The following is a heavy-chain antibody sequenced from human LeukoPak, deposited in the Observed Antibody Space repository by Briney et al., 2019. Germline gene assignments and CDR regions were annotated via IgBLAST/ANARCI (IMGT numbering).Heavy chain of an antibody. Sequence: PSETLSLTCTVSGGSIGSYYCTWIRQSPGKGLEWIGYILYSGSTNNNPSLKGRVTVSVDTSKNQFSLKLTSVTAADTAVYYCAAGDKRPIQLDYWGQGTLVTVSS. CDR3: AAGDKRPIQLDY. CDR2: ILYSGST. CDR1: GGSIGSYY. V-gene: IGHV4-59*01. D-gene: IGHD1-1*01. J-gene: IGHJ4*02.